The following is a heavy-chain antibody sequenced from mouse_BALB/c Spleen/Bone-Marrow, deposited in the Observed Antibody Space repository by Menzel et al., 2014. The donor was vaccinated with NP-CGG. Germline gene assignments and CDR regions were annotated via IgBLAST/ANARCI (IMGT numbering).Heavy chain of an antibody. CDR1: GFTFSDYY. CDR2: ISDGGSYT. D-gene: IGHD1-1*01. V-gene: IGHV5-4*02. Sequence: EVMLVESGGGLVKPGGSLKLSCAASGFTFSDYYMYWVRQTPEKGLEWVATISDGGSYTYYPDSVKGRFTISRDNAENSLYLQMTSLKSEDTAMYYCARDSYYYGSSYWYFDVWGAGTTVTVSS. J-gene: IGHJ1*01. CDR3: ARDSYYYGSSYWYFDV.